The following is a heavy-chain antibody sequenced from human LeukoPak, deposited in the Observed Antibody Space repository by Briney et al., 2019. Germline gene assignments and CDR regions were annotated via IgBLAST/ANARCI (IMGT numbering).Heavy chain of an antibody. D-gene: IGHD3-22*01. V-gene: IGHV4-38-2*02. Sequence: PSETLSLTCTVSGYSISSGYYWGWIRQPPGKGLEWIGSIYYSGSTYYNPSLKSRVTISVDTSKNQFSLKLSSVTAADTAVYYCARHPSSPIVMDYWGQGTLVTVSS. J-gene: IGHJ4*02. CDR2: IYYSGST. CDR3: ARHPSSPIVMDY. CDR1: GYSISSGYY.